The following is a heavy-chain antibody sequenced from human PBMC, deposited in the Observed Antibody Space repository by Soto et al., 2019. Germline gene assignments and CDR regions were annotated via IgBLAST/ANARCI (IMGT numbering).Heavy chain of an antibody. CDR1: GFTFSSYA. V-gene: IGHV3-23*01. D-gene: IGHD3-22*01. CDR2: ISGGST. CDR3: AKVPYYYDSSGYYWRDTYYFDY. Sequence: GGSLRLSCAASGFTFSSYAMSWVRQAPGKGLEWVSAISGGSTYYADSVKGRFTISRDNSKNTLYLQMNSLRAEDTAVYYCAKVPYYYDSSGYYWRDTYYFDYWGQGTLVTVSS. J-gene: IGHJ4*02.